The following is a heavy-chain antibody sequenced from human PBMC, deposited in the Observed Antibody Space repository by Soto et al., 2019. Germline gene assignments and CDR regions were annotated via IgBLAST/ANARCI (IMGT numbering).Heavy chain of an antibody. CDR1: GLTFSSYG. D-gene: IGHD3-10*01. CDR2: ISYDGSNK. V-gene: IGHV3-30*18. J-gene: IGHJ4*02. CDR3: AKGWAMVRGVIIGYFDY. Sequence: GGSLRLSCAASGLTFSSYGMHWVRQAPGKGLEWVAVISYDGSNKYYADSVKGRFTISRDNSKNTLYLQMNSLRAEDTAVYYCAKGWAMVRGVIIGYFDYWGKGTLFTISS.